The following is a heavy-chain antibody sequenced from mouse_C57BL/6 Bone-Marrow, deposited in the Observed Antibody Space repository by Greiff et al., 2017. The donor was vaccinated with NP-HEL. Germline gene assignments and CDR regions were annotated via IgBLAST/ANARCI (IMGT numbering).Heavy chain of an antibody. D-gene: IGHD2-12*01. V-gene: IGHV1-69*01. CDR1: GYTFTSYW. CDR2: IDPSDSYT. CDR3: ARGDYSLYAMDY. Sequence: QVQLKQPGAELVMPGASVKLSCKASGYTFTSYWMHWVKQRPGQGLEWIGEIDPSDSYTNYNQKFKGKSTLTVDKSSSTAYMQLSSLTSEDSAVYYCARGDYSLYAMDYWGQGTSVTVSS. J-gene: IGHJ4*01.